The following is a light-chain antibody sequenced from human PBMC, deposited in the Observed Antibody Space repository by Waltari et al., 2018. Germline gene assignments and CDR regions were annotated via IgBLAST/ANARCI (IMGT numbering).Light chain of an antibody. CDR1: QSVLSSSNNKNY. Sequence: DIVMTQSPDSLAVSLGERATIHCKSSQSVLSSSNNKNYLVWYQQKPRQPPKLLIYWASTRESGVPDRFSGSGSGTDFTLTISSLQAEDVAVYYCQQHYSTPYTFGQGTKLEIK. CDR3: QQHYSTPYT. CDR2: WAS. V-gene: IGKV4-1*01. J-gene: IGKJ2*01.